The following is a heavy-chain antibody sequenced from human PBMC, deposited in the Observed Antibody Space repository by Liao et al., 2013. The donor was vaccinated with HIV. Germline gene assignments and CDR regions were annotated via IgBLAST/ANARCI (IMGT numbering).Heavy chain of an antibody. CDR1: GDSISSSSHF. J-gene: IGHJ4*02. D-gene: IGHD2-15*01. Sequence: QLQLKESGPGLVKPSETLALICTVSGDSISSSSHFWAWVRQPPGKGLEWIGSLYYSGSTYYNSSLESRVSISVDTSKNQFSLNLNSVTAADTAVYYCARDLGSYSYFDYWGQGTLVTVSS. V-gene: IGHV4-39*07. CDR2: LYYSGST. CDR3: ARDLGSYSYFDY.